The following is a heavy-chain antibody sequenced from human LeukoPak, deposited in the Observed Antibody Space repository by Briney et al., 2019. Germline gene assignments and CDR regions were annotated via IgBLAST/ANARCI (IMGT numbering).Heavy chain of an antibody. CDR2: INHSGST. D-gene: IGHD2-15*01. J-gene: IGHJ4*02. CDR1: GGSFSGYY. V-gene: IGHV4-34*01. CDR3: ARGGRWSGYGRGYCSGGSCYSHFDY. Sequence: SETLSLTCAVCGGSFSGYYWSWIRQPPGKGLEWIGEINHSGSTNYNPSLKSRVTISVDTSKNQFSLKLSSVTAADTAVYYCARGGRWSGYGRGYCSGGSCYSHFDYWGQGTLVTVSS.